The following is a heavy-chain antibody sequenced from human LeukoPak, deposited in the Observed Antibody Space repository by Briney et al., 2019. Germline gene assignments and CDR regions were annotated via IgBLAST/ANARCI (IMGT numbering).Heavy chain of an antibody. J-gene: IGHJ4*02. Sequence: QPGGSLRLSCAASGFTFSSYWMYWVRQAPGKGLVWVSRINSDGSSTSYADSVKGRFTISRDNAKNTLYLQMNSLRAEDTAVYYCAREGVATSPFDYWGQGTLVTVSS. V-gene: IGHV3-74*01. CDR3: AREGVATSPFDY. D-gene: IGHD5-24*01. CDR1: GFTFSSYW. CDR2: INSDGSST.